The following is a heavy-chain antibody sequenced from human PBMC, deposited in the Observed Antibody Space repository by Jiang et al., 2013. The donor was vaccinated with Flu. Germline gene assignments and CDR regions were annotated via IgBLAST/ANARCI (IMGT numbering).Heavy chain of an antibody. J-gene: IGHJ4*02. CDR3: ARMRYECGGDCYWTFDY. CDR1: GFSLSDLTMG. V-gene: IGHV2-26*01. D-gene: IGHD2-21*02. Sequence: KPTQTLTLTCTVSGFSLSDLTMGVGWIRQPPREGPGVACTHFFVMTKNTYSTSLRRRLTISKDTSKSQVLLTMTNMDRGDTATYYCARMRYECGGDCYWTFDYWGQGTLVSVST. CDR2: FFVMTK.